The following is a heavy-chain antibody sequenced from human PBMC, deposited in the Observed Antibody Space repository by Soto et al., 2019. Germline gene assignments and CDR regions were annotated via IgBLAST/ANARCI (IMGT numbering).Heavy chain of an antibody. D-gene: IGHD6-13*01. Sequence: SETLPLTCTVSGGSISSNYWTWIRQPPGKGLEWIGYVYNSGSTNYNPSLKSRVTISEDTSKSQFSLKVNSMTAADTAVYYCARYRREAVAGYTLDNWGQGILVTVSS. CDR3: ARYRREAVAGYTLDN. V-gene: IGHV4-59*01. CDR1: GGSISSNY. CDR2: VYNSGST. J-gene: IGHJ4*02.